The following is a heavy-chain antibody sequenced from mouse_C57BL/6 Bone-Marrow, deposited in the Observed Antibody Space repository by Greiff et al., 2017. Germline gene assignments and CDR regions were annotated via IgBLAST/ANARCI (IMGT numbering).Heavy chain of an antibody. CDR2: IDPSDSYT. CDR3: AGSVFDY. V-gene: IGHV1-59*01. CDR1: GYTFTSYW. J-gene: IGHJ2*01. D-gene: IGHD1-1*01. Sequence: VQLQQPGAELVRPGTSVKLSCKASGYTFTSYWMHWVKQRPGQGLEWIGVIDPSDSYTNYNQKFKGKATLTVDTSSSTAYIQLSSLTSEDSAVYYCAGSVFDYWGQGTTLTVSS.